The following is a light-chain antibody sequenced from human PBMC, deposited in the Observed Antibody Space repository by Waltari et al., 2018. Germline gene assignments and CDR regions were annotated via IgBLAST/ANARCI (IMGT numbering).Light chain of an antibody. CDR1: QDIGTW. V-gene: IGKV1-5*03. CDR3: QQFDTYPWT. J-gene: IGKJ1*01. CDR2: KAS. Sequence: DIQLTQSPSTLSASVGARVTITCRASQDIGTWLAWYQQKPGKAPKLLVYKASRLQSGAPSRFSGSGSGKEFTLTISSLQPEDFATFYCQQFDTYPWTFGQGTKVDIK.